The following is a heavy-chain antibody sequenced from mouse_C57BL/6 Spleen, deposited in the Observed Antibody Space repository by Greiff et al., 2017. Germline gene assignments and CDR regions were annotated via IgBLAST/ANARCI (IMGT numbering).Heavy chain of an antibody. V-gene: IGHV5-15*01. CDR2: ISNLAYSI. CDR3: ARLVNWDVNAMDY. CDR1: GFTFSDSG. Sequence: EVNVVESGGGLVQPGGSLKLSCAASGFTFSDSGMAWVRQAPRKGPEWVAFISNLAYSIYYADTVTGRFTISRENAKNTLYLEMSSLRSEDTAMYYCARLVNWDVNAMDYWGQGTSVTVSS. D-gene: IGHD4-1*01. J-gene: IGHJ4*01.